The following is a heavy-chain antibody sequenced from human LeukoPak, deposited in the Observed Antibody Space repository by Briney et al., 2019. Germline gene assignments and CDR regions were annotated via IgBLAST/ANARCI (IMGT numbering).Heavy chain of an antibody. J-gene: IGHJ4*02. CDR2: ISYDGSNK. CDR3: AKEEGYYDSSGYRYFDY. D-gene: IGHD3-22*01. CDR1: GFTFSSYG. V-gene: IGHV3-30*18. Sequence: PGGSLRLSCAASGFTFSSYGMHWVRQAPGKGLEWVAVISYDGSNKYYADSVKGRFTISRDNSKNTLYLQMNSLRAEDTAVYYCAKEEGYYDSSGYRYFDYWGQGTLVTVSS.